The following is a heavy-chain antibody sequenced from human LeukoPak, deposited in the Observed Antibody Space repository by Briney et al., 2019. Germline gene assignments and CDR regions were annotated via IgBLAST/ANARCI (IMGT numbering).Heavy chain of an antibody. V-gene: IGHV5-51*01. CDR3: ARRYSTSSVDDY. CDR2: IYPGDSDT. D-gene: IGHD6-6*01. J-gene: IGHJ4*02. Sequence: GESLKISCRSSGHSFSNYWIGWVRQMSGKGLEWMGIIYPGDSDTRYSPSFQGQVTISADKSINTAYLQWSSLQASDTAMYYCARRYSTSSVDDYWGQGTLVTVSS. CDR1: GHSFSNYW.